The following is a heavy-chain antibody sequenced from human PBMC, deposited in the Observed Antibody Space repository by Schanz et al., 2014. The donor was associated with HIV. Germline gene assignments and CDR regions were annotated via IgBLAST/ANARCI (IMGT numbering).Heavy chain of an antibody. J-gene: IGHJ4*02. D-gene: IGHD4-17*01. CDR3: YGDESGY. V-gene: IGHV3-11*04. CDR2: INSNGYTT. CDR1: GFNFSDYY. Sequence: QVQLVESGGGVVQPGRSLRLSCAASGFNFSDYYMSWIRQAPGKGLEWISYINSNGYTTYYADSVKGRFTISRDNSKNTLYLQMNSLRAEDTAVYYCYGDESGYWGQGTLVTVSS.